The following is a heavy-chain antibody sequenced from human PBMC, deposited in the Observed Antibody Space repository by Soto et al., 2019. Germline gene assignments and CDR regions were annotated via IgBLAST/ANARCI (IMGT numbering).Heavy chain of an antibody. J-gene: IGHJ3*02. V-gene: IGHV3-53*02. CDR2: IYSGGST. Sequence: EVQLVETGGGLIQPGGSLRLSCAASGFTVSSNYMSWVRQAPGKGLEWVSVIYSGGSTYYADSVKGRFTISRDNSKNTLYLQMNSLRAEDTAVYYCASSPGFYLDAFDIWGQGTMVTVSS. CDR3: ASSPGFYLDAFDI. CDR1: GFTVSSNY. D-gene: IGHD2-2*01.